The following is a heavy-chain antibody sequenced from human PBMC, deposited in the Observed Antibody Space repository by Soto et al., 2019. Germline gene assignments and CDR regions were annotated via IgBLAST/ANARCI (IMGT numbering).Heavy chain of an antibody. CDR2: VYHTGST. CDR1: GASITTYY. D-gene: IGHD6-19*01. J-gene: IGHJ4*02. Sequence: SETLSLTCDVSGASITTYYWRWIRQAPGKGLEWIGNVYHTGSTDYSSSLRSRVTISVDTSKNQFSLSMNSVAAADTAVYYCARRLFGSGWTLDSWGQGALVTVSS. V-gene: IGHV4-59*13. CDR3: ARRLFGSGWTLDS.